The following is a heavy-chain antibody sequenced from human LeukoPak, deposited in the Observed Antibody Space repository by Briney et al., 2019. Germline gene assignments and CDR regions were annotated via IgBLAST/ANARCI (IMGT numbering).Heavy chain of an antibody. CDR2: ISGSGGST. CDR3: AKELVDTAMATGFDY. Sequence: PGGTLRLSCAASGFTFSSYGMSWVRQAPGKGLEWVSAISGSGGSTYYADSVKGRFTISRDNSKNTLYLQMNSLRAEDTAVYYCAKELVDTAMATGFDYWGQGTLVTVSS. CDR1: GFTFSSYG. D-gene: IGHD5-18*01. J-gene: IGHJ4*02. V-gene: IGHV3-23*01.